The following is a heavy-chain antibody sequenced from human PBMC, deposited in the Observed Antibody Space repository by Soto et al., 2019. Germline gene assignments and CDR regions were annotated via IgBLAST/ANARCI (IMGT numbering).Heavy chain of an antibody. CDR3: ARGWGYDSNDYYYAY. D-gene: IGHD3-22*01. J-gene: IGHJ4*02. V-gene: IGHV1-69*01. CDR1: GGTFSRHA. CDR2: IIPIFGTA. Sequence: QVQLVQSGAEVRKPGSSVKVSCKASGGTFSRHAISWVRQSPGQGLEWMGGIIPIFGTANHAQKFQGRVKIIADESTCTVYMELSSLRSDDTAMYYCARGWGYDSNDYYYAYWGQGTLVIVSS.